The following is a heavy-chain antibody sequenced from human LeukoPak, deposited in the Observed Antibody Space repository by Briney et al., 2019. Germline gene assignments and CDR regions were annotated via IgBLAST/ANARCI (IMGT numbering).Heavy chain of an antibody. CDR3: ERATNGYDIFDY. Sequence: GASVKVSCKASGYTFTSYYIHWVRQAPGQGLEWMGIINPIGGSTSYAQKCQGIVTMTRDTATRTVYMELSSLSSEDTGVYYCERATNGYDIFDYWGQGTLVTVS. CDR2: INPIGGST. CDR1: GYTFTSYY. V-gene: IGHV1-46*01. J-gene: IGHJ4*02. D-gene: IGHD3-9*01.